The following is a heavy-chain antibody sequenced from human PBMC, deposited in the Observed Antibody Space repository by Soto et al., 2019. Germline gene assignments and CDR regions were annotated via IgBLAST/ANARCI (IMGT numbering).Heavy chain of an antibody. J-gene: IGHJ4*02. D-gene: IGHD3-22*01. CDR3: ARRTVSPFFDY. CDR2: IYYSGST. V-gene: IGHV4-39*01. CDR1: GGSISSSSYY. Sequence: SETLSLTCTVSGGSISSSSYYWGWIRQPPGKGLEWIGSIYYSGSTYYNPSLKSRVTISVDTSKNQFSLKLSSVTAADTAVYYCARRTVSPFFDYWGQGTLVTVSS.